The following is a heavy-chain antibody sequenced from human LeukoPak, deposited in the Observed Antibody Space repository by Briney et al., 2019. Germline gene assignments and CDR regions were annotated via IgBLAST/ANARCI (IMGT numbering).Heavy chain of an antibody. J-gene: IGHJ4*02. CDR2: VNPSGGST. Sequence: ASVKVSCKASGYTFTSYYMHWVRQAPGQGLEWMGIVNPSGGSTSYAQKFQGRVTMTRDMSTSTVYMELSSLRSEDTAVYYCARGEEMATICNYWGQGTLVTVSS. D-gene: IGHD5-24*01. CDR3: ARGEEMATICNY. CDR1: GYTFTSYY. V-gene: IGHV1-46*01.